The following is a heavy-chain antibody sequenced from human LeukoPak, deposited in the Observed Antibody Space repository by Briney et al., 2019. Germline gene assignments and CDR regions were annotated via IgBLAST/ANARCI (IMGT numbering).Heavy chain of an antibody. CDR1: GYTFTSYG. CDR2: IIPIFGTA. J-gene: IGHJ6*03. V-gene: IGHV1-69*06. CDR3: ARFAGFWSNYYYYMDV. Sequence: SVSVSCTASGYTFTSYGISWVRQAPGQGLEWMGGIIPIFGTANYAQKFQGRVTITADKSTSTAYIELSSLRSEDTAVYYCARFAGFWSNYYYYMDVWGKGTTVT. D-gene: IGHD3-3*01.